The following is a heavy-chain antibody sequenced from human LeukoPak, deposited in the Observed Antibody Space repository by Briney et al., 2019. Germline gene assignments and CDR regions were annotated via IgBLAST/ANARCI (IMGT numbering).Heavy chain of an antibody. CDR3: ARDQTTYYDFWSAQGGE. Sequence: GGSLRLSCAASGFTFSSYSMNWVRQAPGKGLEWVSSISSSSSYIYYADSVKGRFTISRDNAKNSLYLQMNSLRAEDTAVYYCARDQTTYYDFWSAQGGEWGQGALVTVSS. V-gene: IGHV3-21*01. CDR2: ISSSSSYI. CDR1: GFTFSSYS. D-gene: IGHD3-3*01. J-gene: IGHJ4*02.